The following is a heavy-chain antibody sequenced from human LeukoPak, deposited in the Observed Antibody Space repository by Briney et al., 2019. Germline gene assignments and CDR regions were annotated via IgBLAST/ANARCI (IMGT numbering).Heavy chain of an antibody. J-gene: IGHJ4*02. CDR2: FNANSDAT. Sequence: ASVKVSCKTSGYTFTGYHVHWVRQAPGQGLEWMGWFNANSDATKYAQKFQGRVTMTRDTFIGTDFMELTSLISDDTAIYYCARDPYDGNYFFDYWGQGTLVTVAS. V-gene: IGHV1-2*02. CDR1: GYTFTGYH. D-gene: IGHD3-3*01. CDR3: ARDPYDGNYFFDY.